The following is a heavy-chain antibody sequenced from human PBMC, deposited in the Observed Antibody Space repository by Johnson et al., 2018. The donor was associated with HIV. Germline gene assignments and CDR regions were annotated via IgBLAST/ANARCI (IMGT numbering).Heavy chain of an antibody. J-gene: IGHJ3*02. CDR2: ISGSGGST. CDR3: ARVGLGSFGEWDDDFDI. D-gene: IGHD3-10*01. V-gene: IGHV3-23*04. Sequence: VQLVESGGGLVQPGGSLRLSCAASGFTVSSYYMSWVRQAPGKGLEWVSAISGSGGSTYYADSVKGRFTISRDNSKNTLYLQMNSLRAEDTAVCYCARVGLGSFGEWDDDFDIWGQGTMVTVSS. CDR1: GFTVSSYY.